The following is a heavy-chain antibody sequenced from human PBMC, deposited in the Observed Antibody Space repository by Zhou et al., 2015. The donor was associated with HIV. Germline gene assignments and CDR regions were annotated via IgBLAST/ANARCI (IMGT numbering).Heavy chain of an antibody. Sequence: QVQLVQSGAELKRPGSSVKVSCKASVDTFSSYAISWVRQAPGQGLEWMGGIIPIFGTANYAQKFQGRVTITADESTSTAYMELSSLRSEDTAVYYCARGREATIFTFDYWGQGTLVTVSS. D-gene: IGHD5-12*01. CDR1: VDTFSSYA. J-gene: IGHJ4*02. V-gene: IGHV1-69*12. CDR2: IIPIFGTA. CDR3: ARGREATIFTFDY.